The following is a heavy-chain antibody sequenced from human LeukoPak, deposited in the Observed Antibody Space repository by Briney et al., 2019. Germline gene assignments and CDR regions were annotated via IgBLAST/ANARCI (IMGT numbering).Heavy chain of an antibody. D-gene: IGHD5-18*01. CDR2: ISCSGGST. J-gene: IGHJ4*02. CDR1: GFTFRSYG. Sequence: GGSLRLSCGASGFTFRSYGMSWVRQAPGKGVEWVSAISCSGGSTYYAVSVKGRFTISRDNPKNTLYLQMNRLRAEDTAVYYCAKLPTVYTYGANYLDYWGQGTLVTVSS. V-gene: IGHV3-23*01. CDR3: AKLPTVYTYGANYLDY.